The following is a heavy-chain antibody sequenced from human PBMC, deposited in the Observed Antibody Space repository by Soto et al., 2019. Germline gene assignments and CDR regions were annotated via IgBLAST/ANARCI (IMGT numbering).Heavy chain of an antibody. Sequence: PGGSLRLSWAASGFTFSSYWMSWVRQAPGKGLEWVANIKQDGSEKYYVDSVKGRFTISRDNAKNSLYLQMNSLRAEDTAVYYCARPSLRFLEWLPTPPDYWGQGTLVTVSS. V-gene: IGHV3-7*01. CDR3: ARPSLRFLEWLPTPPDY. CDR1: GFTFSSYW. CDR2: IKQDGSEK. J-gene: IGHJ4*02. D-gene: IGHD3-3*01.